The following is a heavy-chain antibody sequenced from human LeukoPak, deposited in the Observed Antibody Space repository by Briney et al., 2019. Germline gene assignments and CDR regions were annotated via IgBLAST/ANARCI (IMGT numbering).Heavy chain of an antibody. D-gene: IGHD1-26*01. J-gene: IGHJ4*02. CDR1: GFSITNNW. CDR2: IRNDERTA. CDR3: ATVFKGSSLQDY. Sequence: GGSLRLSCAASGFSITNNWMYWVRQAPGRGLVWVSRIRNDERTAVYADSVRGRFTISRDNAKNTLYLQMNSLRAEDTAVYYCATVFKGSSLQDYWGQGTLVTVSS. V-gene: IGHV3-74*03.